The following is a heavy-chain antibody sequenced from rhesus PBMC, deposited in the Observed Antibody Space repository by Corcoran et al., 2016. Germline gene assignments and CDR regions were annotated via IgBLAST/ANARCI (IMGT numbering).Heavy chain of an antibody. Sequence: EVQLVESGGGLAKPGGSLRLSCAASGFTFSDYYMDWVRQAPGKGLEWVSRISNGGGSTWYADAVKVRFNIYRENAKNTLYLQMNSLRAEDTAVYYCARDLGGNLDYWGQGVLVTVSS. V-gene: IGHV3-178*01. CDR2: ISNGGGST. CDR3: ARDLGGNLDY. CDR1: GFTFSDYY. J-gene: IGHJ4*01. D-gene: IGHD4-35*01.